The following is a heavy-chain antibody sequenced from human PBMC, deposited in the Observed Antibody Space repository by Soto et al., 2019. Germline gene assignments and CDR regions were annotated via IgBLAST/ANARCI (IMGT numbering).Heavy chain of an antibody. CDR2: IDPSDSYT. CDR3: ARHPLSGSYYGGAFDI. CDR1: GYSFTSYW. J-gene: IGHJ3*02. V-gene: IGHV5-10-1*01. D-gene: IGHD1-26*01. Sequence: GESLKISCKGSGYSFTSYWISWVRQMPGKGLEWMGRIDPSDSYTNYSPSFQGHVTISADKSISTAYLQWSSLKASDTAMYYCARHPLSGSYYGGAFDIWGQGTMVTVSS.